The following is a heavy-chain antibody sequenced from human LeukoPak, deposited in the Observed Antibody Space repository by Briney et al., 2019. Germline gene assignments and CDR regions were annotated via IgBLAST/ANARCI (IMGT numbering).Heavy chain of an antibody. CDR1: GGSISGYY. CDR3: ARSTGWSSDLFDY. J-gene: IGHJ4*02. Sequence: PSETLSLTCTVSGGSISGYYWNWIRQPAGKGLEWIGRVYTSGTTNYSPSLKSRITMPMDTSKNQFSLRLISVTAADTAVYYCARSTGWSSDLFDYWGQGTLVTVSS. CDR2: VYTSGTT. V-gene: IGHV4-4*07. D-gene: IGHD6-19*01.